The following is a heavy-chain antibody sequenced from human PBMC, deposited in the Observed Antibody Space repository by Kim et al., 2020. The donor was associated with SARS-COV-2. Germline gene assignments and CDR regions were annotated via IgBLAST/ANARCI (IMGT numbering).Heavy chain of an antibody. D-gene: IGHD3-22*01. J-gene: IGHJ4*02. CDR2: INPNSGGT. Sequence: ASVKVSCKASGYTFTGYYMHWVRQAPGQGLEWMGWINPNSGGTNYAQKFQGRVTMTRDTSISTAYMELSRLRSDDTAVYYCARAYDSSGYLIFDYWGQGTLVTVSS. CDR3: ARAYDSSGYLIFDY. CDR1: GYTFTGYY. V-gene: IGHV1-2*02.